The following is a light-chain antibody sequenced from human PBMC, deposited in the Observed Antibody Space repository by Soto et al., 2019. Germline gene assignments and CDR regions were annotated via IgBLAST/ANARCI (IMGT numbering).Light chain of an antibody. V-gene: IGKV3D-20*02. Sequence: EIVLTQSPGTLSLSPGERANLSSRASQSVSSSYLAWYQQKPGQAPSLLIYGASSRATGIPDRFSGSRSGTDFTLTISSLEPEDLAVYYCQQRSNSLTFGGGTKVDI. J-gene: IGKJ4*01. CDR1: QSVSSSY. CDR2: GAS. CDR3: QQRSNSLT.